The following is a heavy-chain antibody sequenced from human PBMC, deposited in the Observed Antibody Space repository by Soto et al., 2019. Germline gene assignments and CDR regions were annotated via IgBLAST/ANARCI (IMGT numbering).Heavy chain of an antibody. J-gene: IGHJ4*02. CDR1: GGTFSSYA. Sequence: QVQLVQSGAAVKKPGSSVKVSCKASGGTFSSYAISWVRQAPGQGLEWMGGIIPIFGTANYAQKFQGRVTITADESTSTAYMELSSLRSEDTAVYYCARNDGGYCSGGSCHTPDYWGQGTLVTVSS. D-gene: IGHD2-15*01. V-gene: IGHV1-69*12. CDR3: ARNDGGYCSGGSCHTPDY. CDR2: IIPIFGTA.